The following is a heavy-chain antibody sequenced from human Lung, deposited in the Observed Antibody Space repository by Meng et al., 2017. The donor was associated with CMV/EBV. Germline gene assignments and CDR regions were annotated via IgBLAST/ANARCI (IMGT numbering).Heavy chain of an antibody. D-gene: IGHD4-11*01. J-gene: IGHJ4*02. CDR3: ASSEYSNRFDF. CDR1: GVTFRNYY. CDR2: INSDGSST. V-gene: IGHV3-74*01. Sequence: GGSLRLSCAVTGVTFRNYYMHWVRQAPGKGLVWVSRINSDGSSTHYADSVKGRFSISRDNAKNTLHLQVNSLRAEDTAVYYCASSEYSNRFDFWGRGTPVTVSS.